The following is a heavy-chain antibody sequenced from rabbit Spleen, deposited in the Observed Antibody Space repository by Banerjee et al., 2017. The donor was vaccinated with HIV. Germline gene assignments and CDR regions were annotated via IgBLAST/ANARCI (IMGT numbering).Heavy chain of an antibody. J-gene: IGHJ4*01. Sequence: QEQLEESGGGLVQPEGSLTLTCPASGFSFEGGYVLCWVRQAPGKGLEWIASINTFSGRGVYATWAKGRFTISRTSSTTVALQRTRLTAADTATYFCVREVAARFNLGGQGTLVTVS. CDR3: VREVAARFNL. D-gene: IGHD4-1*01. V-gene: IGHV1S45*01. CDR1: GFSFEGGYV. CDR2: INTFSGRG.